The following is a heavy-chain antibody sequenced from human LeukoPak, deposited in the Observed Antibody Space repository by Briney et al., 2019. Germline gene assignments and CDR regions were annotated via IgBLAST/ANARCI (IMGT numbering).Heavy chain of an antibody. J-gene: IGHJ4*02. Sequence: SVKVSCKASGGSSSNYAINWVRQAPGQGLEWMGGIISIFDTADYAQKFQGRVTITADKSTSTVYMELSSLRSEDTAVYYCARDSDYDILTGYPPYYFDYWGQGTLVTVSS. V-gene: IGHV1-69*06. CDR2: IISIFDTA. CDR3: ARDSDYDILTGYPPYYFDY. D-gene: IGHD3-9*01. CDR1: GGSSSNYA.